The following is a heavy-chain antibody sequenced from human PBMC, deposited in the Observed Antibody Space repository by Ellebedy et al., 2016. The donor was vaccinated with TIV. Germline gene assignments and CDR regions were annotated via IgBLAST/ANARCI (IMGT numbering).Heavy chain of an antibody. D-gene: IGHD3-16*01. CDR1: GFSFSGNGQEMR. J-gene: IGHJ4*02. V-gene: IGHV2-70*04. CDR2: IDWDDYK. Sequence: SGPTLVKPTQTLTLTCAFSGFSFSGNGQEMRMSWLRQPPGKALEWLARIDWDDYKFYSTSLKTRLSVSKGTSENQVVLKMTNMDADDSGMYFCAREDGEFSYALDSWGQGILVTVST. CDR3: AREDGEFSYALDS.